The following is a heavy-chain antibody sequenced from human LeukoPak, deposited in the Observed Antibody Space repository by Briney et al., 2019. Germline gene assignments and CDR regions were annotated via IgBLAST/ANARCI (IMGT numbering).Heavy chain of an antibody. CDR3: ARDRGGLTYYYDSSGYSMDV. CDR1: GFIFSSYG. V-gene: IGHV3-30*02. CDR2: IRYDGSNK. D-gene: IGHD3-22*01. J-gene: IGHJ6*03. Sequence: GGSLRLSCAASGFIFSSYGMHWVRQAPGKGLEWVAFIRYDGSNKYYADSVKGRFTISRDNSKNTLYLQMNSLRAEDTAVYYCARDRGGLTYYYDSSGYSMDVWGKGTTVTVSS.